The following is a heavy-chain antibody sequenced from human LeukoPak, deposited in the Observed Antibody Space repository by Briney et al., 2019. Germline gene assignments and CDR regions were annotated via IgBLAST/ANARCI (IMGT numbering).Heavy chain of an antibody. V-gene: IGHV3-74*01. CDR2: LTSDGRSS. D-gene: IGHD3-16*01. CDR1: GFPFNKFL. CDR3: VRDLGGY. J-gene: IGHJ4*02. Sequence: GGSLRLSCVASGFPFNKFLVHWVRQAPGKGLVWVSRLTSDGRSSDYADSVKGRFTISRDNAKNTLYLQMNSLRAEDTAVCYCVRDLGGYWGQGTLVTVSS.